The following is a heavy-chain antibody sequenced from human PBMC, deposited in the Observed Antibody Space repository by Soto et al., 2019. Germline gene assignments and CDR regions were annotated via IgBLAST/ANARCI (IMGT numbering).Heavy chain of an antibody. Sequence: ASVKVSCKASGYTFTSYGISWVRQAPGQGLEWMGWISAYNGNTNYAQKLQGRVTMTTDTSTSTAYMELRSLRSDDTAVYYCAREGYYGSGSYYNEYYYYGMDVWGQGTTVTVS. CDR3: AREGYYGSGSYYNEYYYYGMDV. CDR2: ISAYNGNT. D-gene: IGHD3-10*01. CDR1: GYTFTSYG. J-gene: IGHJ6*02. V-gene: IGHV1-18*01.